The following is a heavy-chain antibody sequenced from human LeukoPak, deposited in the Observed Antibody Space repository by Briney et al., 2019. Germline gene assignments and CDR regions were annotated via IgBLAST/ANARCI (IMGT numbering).Heavy chain of an antibody. V-gene: IGHV3-21*05. CDR2: ISSRNDDI. J-gene: IGHJ4*02. Sequence: GGSLRLSCAASGFTFSSYGMNWVRQAPGKGLEWVSFISSRNDDINYADFVQGRFTISRDTVKNSLYLQMNSLRVEDTAIYYCVRYYDTSGYPYYFDFWGQGTLVTVSA. CDR3: VRYYDTSGYPYYFDF. D-gene: IGHD3-22*01. CDR1: GFTFSSYG.